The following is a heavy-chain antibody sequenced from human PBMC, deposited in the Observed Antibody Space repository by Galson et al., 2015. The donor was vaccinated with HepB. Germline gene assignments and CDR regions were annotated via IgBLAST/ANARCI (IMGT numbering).Heavy chain of an antibody. CDR3: ARAIFGVVGDH. CDR2: ISGSGDST. D-gene: IGHD3-3*01. CDR1: GFTFSDYA. V-gene: IGHV3-23*01. Sequence: SLRLSCAASGFTFSDYAMSWVRQAPGKGLEWVSSISGSGDSTYYADAVKGRFTISRDNAKNSLYLQMSSLRAEDTAVYYCARAIFGVVGDHWGQGILVTVSS. J-gene: IGHJ4*02.